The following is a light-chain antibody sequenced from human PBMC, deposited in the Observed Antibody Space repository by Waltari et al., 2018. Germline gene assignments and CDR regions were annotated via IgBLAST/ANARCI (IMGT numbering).Light chain of an antibody. Sequence: QPALTQSASVSGSPGPSITTTCTRTSSDAGHYNCVSWYQQHPGKAPKPMIYDVSERPSGVSNRFSGSKSGNTASLTISGLQAEDEADYYCNSYAGSSSWVFGGGTKLTVL. CDR2: DVS. V-gene: IGLV2-14*01. CDR1: SSDAGHYNC. CDR3: NSYAGSSSWV. J-gene: IGLJ3*02.